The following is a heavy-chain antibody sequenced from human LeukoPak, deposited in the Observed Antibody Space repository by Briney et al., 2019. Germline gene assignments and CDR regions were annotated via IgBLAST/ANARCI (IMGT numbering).Heavy chain of an antibody. J-gene: IGHJ4*02. CDR3: ARAPYYGSGSYSFDY. CDR2: IYTSGST. CDR1: GGSISSYY. D-gene: IGHD3-10*01. V-gene: IGHV4-4*07. Sequence: SETLSLTCTVSGGSISSYYWSWIRQPAGKGLEWIGRIYTSGSTNYNPSLKSRVTMSVGTSKNQFSLKLSSVTAADTAVYYCARAPYYGSGSYSFDYWGQGTLVTVSS.